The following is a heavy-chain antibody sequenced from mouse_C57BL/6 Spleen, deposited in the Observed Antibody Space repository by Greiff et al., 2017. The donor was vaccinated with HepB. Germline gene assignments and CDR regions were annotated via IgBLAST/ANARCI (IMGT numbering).Heavy chain of an antibody. CDR3: ARPLYDYEYYYAMDY. J-gene: IGHJ4*01. V-gene: IGHV1-7*01. CDR1: GYTFTSYW. D-gene: IGHD2-4*01. Sequence: QVHVKQSGAELAKPGASVKLSCKASGYTFTSYWMHWVKQRPGQGLEWIGYINPSSGYTKYNQKFKDKATLTADKSSSTAYMQLSSLTYEDSAVYYCARPLYDYEYYYAMDYWGQGTSVTVSS. CDR2: INPSSGYT.